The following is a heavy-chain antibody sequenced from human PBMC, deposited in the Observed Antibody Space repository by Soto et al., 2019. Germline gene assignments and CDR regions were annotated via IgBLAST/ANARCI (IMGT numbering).Heavy chain of an antibody. V-gene: IGHV1-69*14. CDR2: IIPLFGTT. CDR3: ARDLGSGYDPWDY. D-gene: IGHD5-12*01. J-gene: IGHJ4*02. Sequence: QVQLVQSGAEVKKPGSSVKVSCKASGDTFSGYSISWVRQAPGQGLEWMGGIIPLFGTTNYAQRFQGRVTITADKSTSTAYMELSSLKSEDTAIYYCARDLGSGYDPWDYWGQGTLVTVSS. CDR1: GDTFSGYS.